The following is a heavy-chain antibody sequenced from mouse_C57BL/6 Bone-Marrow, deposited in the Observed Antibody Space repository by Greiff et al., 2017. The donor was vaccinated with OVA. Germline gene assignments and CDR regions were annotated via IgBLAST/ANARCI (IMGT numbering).Heavy chain of an antibody. CDR1: GYTFTDYY. CDR3: EREGNDGYYSYYFDY. J-gene: IGHJ2*01. D-gene: IGHD2-3*01. V-gene: IGHV1-19*01. Sequence: VQLKQSGPVLVKPGASVKMSCKASGYTFTDYYMNWVKQSHGKSLEWIGVINPYNGGTSYNQKFKGKATLTVDKSSSTAYMELNSLTSEDSAVYYCEREGNDGYYSYYFDYWGQGTTLTVSS. CDR2: INPYNGGT.